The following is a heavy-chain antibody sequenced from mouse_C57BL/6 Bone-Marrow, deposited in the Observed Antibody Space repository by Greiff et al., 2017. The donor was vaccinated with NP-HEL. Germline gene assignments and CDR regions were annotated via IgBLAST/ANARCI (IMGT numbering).Heavy chain of an antibody. CDR2: INPYNGGT. CDR1: GYTFTDYY. V-gene: IGHV1-19*01. Sequence: EVKLQQSGPVLVKPGASVKMSCKASGYTFTDYYMNWVKQSHGKSLEWIGVINPYNGGTSYNQKFKGKATLTVDKSSSTAYMELNSLTSEDSAVYYCARTIYYGYDSYYFDYWGQGTTLTVSS. CDR3: ARTIYYGYDSYYFDY. J-gene: IGHJ2*01. D-gene: IGHD2-2*01.